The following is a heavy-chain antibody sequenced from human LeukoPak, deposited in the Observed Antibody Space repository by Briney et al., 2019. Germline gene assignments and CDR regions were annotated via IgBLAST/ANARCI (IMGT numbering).Heavy chain of an antibody. CDR2: IYYSGST. CDR1: GGSISSGDYY. Sequence: SETLSLTCTVSGGSISSGDYYWSWIRQHPGKGLEWIGNIYYSGSTYYNPSLKSRVTISVDTSKSQFSLKLSSVTAADTAVYYCAREGYDSSYYYYLDYWGQGTLVSVSS. D-gene: IGHD3-22*01. J-gene: IGHJ4*02. V-gene: IGHV4-31*03. CDR3: AREGYDSSYYYYLDY.